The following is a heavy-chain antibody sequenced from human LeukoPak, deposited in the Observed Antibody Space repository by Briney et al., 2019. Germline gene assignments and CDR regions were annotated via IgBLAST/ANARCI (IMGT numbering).Heavy chain of an antibody. CDR2: IYYTGST. V-gene: IGHV4-59*12. J-gene: IGHJ2*01. CDR3: ARREDFWYFDL. CDR1: GGSISTYY. Sequence: SETLSLTCTISGGSISTYYWSWIRQPPGKGLELIGYIYYTGSTNYNPSLKSRVTFSVDTSKNHFSLKLISVTAADTAVYYCARREDFWYFDLWGRGTLVTVSS.